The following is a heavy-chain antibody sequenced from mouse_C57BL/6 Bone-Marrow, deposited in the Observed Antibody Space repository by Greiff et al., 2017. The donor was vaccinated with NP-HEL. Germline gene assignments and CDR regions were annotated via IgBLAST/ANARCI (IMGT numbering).Heavy chain of an antibody. CDR2: FHPYNDDT. CDR1: GYTFTTYP. Sequence: QVQLQQSGAELVKPGASVKMSCKASGYTFTTYPIEWMKQNHGKSLEWIGNFHPYNDDTKYNEKFKVKATLTVEKSSSTVYLELSRLTSDDSAVYYCARGTGLVGSGGDAMDYWGQGTSVTVSS. D-gene: IGHD1-1*01. V-gene: IGHV1-47*01. J-gene: IGHJ4*01. CDR3: ARGTGLVGSGGDAMDY.